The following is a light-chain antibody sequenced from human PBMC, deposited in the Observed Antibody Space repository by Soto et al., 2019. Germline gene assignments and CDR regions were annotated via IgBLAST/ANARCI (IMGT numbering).Light chain of an antibody. CDR1: SSDVVGYNY. J-gene: IGLJ1*01. CDR2: EVS. CDR3: SSYSGTNYHYV. V-gene: IGLV2-8*01. Sequence: QSALTQPPSASGSFVQSVTIACTGTSSDVVGYNYVSWYQQHPGKAPKLMIYEVSERPSGVPDRFSCSKSGNTASLTVSGLQADDEADYYCSSYSGTNYHYVFGTGTKLTVL.